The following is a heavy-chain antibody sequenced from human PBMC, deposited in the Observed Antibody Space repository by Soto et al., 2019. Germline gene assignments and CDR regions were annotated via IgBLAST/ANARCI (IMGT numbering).Heavy chain of an antibody. CDR2: IIHIFGTA. D-gene: IGHD6-13*01. CDR1: GGTFSSYA. CDR3: ARDPPEAVAAEEDY. Sequence: QVQLVQSGAEVKKPGSSVKVSCKASGGTFSSYAISWVRQAPGQGLEWMGGIIHIFGTANYAQKFQGRVTINADESTRTAYMELSSLRSEDTAVYYCARDPPEAVAAEEDYWGQGTLVTVSS. J-gene: IGHJ4*02. V-gene: IGHV1-69*01.